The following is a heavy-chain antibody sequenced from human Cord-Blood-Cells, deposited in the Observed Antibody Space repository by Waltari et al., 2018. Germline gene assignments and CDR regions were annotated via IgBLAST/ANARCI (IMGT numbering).Heavy chain of an antibody. CDR1: GYTFTSYD. J-gene: IGHJ6*02. V-gene: IGHV1-8*01. D-gene: IGHD2-2*01. CDR3: ARGHEVPAAMIYYYYYYGMDV. Sequence: QVQLVQSGAEVKKPGASVKVSCKASGYTFTSYDINWVRQATGQGLEWMGWMNPNSGNTGYAQKFQGRVTMTRNTSISTAYMELSSLRSEDTAVYYCARGHEVPAAMIYYYYYYGMDVWGQGTTVTVSS. CDR2: MNPNSGNT.